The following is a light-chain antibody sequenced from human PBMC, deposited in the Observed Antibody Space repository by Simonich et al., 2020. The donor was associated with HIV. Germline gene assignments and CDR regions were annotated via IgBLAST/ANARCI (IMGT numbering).Light chain of an antibody. Sequence: DIQMTQSPSSLSASVGDRVTIPCRASQSISSYLNWYQQKPGKAPKLLIYAASSLQSGVPSRFSGSGSGTDFTLTISRLEPEDFAVYYCQQYGSSGLTFGGGTKVEIK. V-gene: IGKV1-39*01. CDR1: QSISSY. CDR3: QQYGSSGLT. CDR2: AAS. J-gene: IGKJ4*01.